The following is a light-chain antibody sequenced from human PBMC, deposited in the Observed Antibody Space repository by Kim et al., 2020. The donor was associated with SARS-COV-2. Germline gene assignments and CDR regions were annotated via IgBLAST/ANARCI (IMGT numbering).Light chain of an antibody. CDR1: SSDVGGYNY. CDR3: SSYAGSTPDV. Sequence: QSALTQPPSASGSPGQSVTISCTGTSSDVGGYNYVSWYQQHPGKPPKLMIYEVSKRPAGVPDRFSGSKSGNTASLTVSGLQAEDEADYYGSSYAGSTPDVFGTGTKVTVL. V-gene: IGLV2-8*01. J-gene: IGLJ1*01. CDR2: EVS.